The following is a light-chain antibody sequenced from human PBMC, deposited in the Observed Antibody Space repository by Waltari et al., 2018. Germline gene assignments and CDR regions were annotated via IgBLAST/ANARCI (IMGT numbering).Light chain of an antibody. CDR2: RND. CDR1: TTNIGSNS. Sequence: QSVLTPPPSASGTHGPRVTISCSGSTTNIGSNSVPWYQQLPGSAPKLLFYRNDQRPSGVPDRFSGSKTGTSASLAISGLRSEDEADYYCAAWDDSLRGFIMFGGGTKLTVL. CDR3: AAWDDSLRGFIM. V-gene: IGLV1-47*01. J-gene: IGLJ3*02.